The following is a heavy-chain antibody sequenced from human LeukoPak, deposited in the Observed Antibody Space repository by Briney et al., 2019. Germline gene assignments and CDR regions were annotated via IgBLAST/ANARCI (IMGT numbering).Heavy chain of an antibody. CDR2: IYYSGST. V-gene: IGHV4-39*07. D-gene: IGHD5/OR15-5a*01. CDR3: ARGLNGFDP. Sequence: SETLSLTCTVSGGSISSSSYYWGWIRQPPGKGLEWIGSIYYSGSTYYNPSLKSRVTISVDTSKNQFSLKLSSVTAADTAVYYCARGLNGFDPWGQGTLVTVSS. CDR1: GGSISSSSYY. J-gene: IGHJ5*02.